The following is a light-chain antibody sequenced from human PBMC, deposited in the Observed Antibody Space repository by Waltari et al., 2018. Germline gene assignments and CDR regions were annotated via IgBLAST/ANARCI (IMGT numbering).Light chain of an antibody. CDR1: PDLIAF. J-gene: IGKJ3*01. CDR2: GAS. V-gene: IGKV1-27*01. CDR3: QKYISPPFT. Sequence: DIEMTTSPSSLSASVGDSATITCRAGPDLIAFLAWYQQKPGKVTSPLIYGASTLHSGVSSRFSGSGSGTEFTLTISCLQPEEVATYYCQKYISPPFTFGPGTKVDLK.